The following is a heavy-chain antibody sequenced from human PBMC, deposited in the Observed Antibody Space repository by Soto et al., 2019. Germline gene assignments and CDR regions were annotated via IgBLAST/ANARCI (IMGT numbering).Heavy chain of an antibody. CDR3: ARGGDTAGYYYYGMDV. CDR1: GYTFTDYY. V-gene: IGHV1-2*02. D-gene: IGHD5-18*01. CDR2: INPNSGGT. J-gene: IGHJ6*02. Sequence: ASVKVSCKASGYTFTDYYMHWVRQAPGQGLEWMGWINPNSGGTDYAQKFQGRVTMTRDTSISTAYMELSSLRSEDTAVYYCARGGDTAGYYYYGMDVWGQGTTVTVSS.